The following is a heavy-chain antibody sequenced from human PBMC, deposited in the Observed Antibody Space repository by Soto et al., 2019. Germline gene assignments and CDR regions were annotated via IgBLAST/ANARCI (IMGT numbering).Heavy chain of an antibody. CDR1: GFSLTTSGVG. V-gene: IGHV2-5*02. CDR2: IYWDDDK. J-gene: IGHJ4*02. CDR3: AHHPYYGLGSYSFDS. Sequence: QITLKESGPTLVRPTRTLTLTCTFSGFSLTTSGVGVGWIRQPPGKALEWLAVIYWDDDKRYSSSLKSRLTITKDTSKNQVVLTMTNMDPVDTATYYCAHHPYYGLGSYSFDSWGQGTLVTVSS. D-gene: IGHD3-10*01.